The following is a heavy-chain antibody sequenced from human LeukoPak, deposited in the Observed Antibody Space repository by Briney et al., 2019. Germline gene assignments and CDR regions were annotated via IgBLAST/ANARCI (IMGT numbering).Heavy chain of an antibody. CDR3: TRGGSMVRGVL. CDR2: MNSGGST. Sequence: GGSLRLSCAVSGVTHTSAWMSWVRQAPGKGLEWVSAMNSGGSTFYADSVKGRFIISRDKSRNTFYLQMNSLSVDDTAVYYCTRGGSMVRGVLWGQGTLVTVSS. V-gene: IGHV3-53*01. J-gene: IGHJ4*02. D-gene: IGHD3-10*01. CDR1: GVTHTSAW.